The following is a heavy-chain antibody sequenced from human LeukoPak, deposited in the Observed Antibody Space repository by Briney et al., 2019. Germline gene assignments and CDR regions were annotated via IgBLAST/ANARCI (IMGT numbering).Heavy chain of an antibody. CDR1: GFTFSAYN. Sequence: GGSLRLSCAASGFTFSAYNMNWVRQAPGKGLEWVSCISSSSNYIYYADPVKGRFTISRDNAKNSLFLQMNSLRAEDTAVYYCARDEGVSFDYWGQGILVTVSS. J-gene: IGHJ4*02. CDR3: ARDEGVSFDY. CDR2: ISSSSNYI. V-gene: IGHV3-21*01.